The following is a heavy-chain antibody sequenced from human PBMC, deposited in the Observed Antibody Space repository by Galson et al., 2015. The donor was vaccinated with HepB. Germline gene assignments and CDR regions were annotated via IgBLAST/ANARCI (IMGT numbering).Heavy chain of an antibody. V-gene: IGHV1-2*02. D-gene: IGHD2-2*01. Sequence: SVKVSCKASGYTFTGYYMHWVRQAPGQGLEWMGWINPNSGDTNYAQKFQGRVTMTRDTSISTAYMELSRLRSDDTAVYYCARGGPIVVVPAARLGYWGQGTLVTVSS. CDR1: GYTFTGYY. CDR2: INPNSGDT. CDR3: ARGGPIVVVPAARLGY. J-gene: IGHJ4*02.